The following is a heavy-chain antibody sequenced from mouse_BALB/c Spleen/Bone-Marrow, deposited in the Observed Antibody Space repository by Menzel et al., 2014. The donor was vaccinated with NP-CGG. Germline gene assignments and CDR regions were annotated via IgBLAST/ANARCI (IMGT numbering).Heavy chain of an antibody. V-gene: IGHV1-20*02. D-gene: IGHD2-4*01. CDR1: GYSFXGYF. CDR3: ARIYDYDRGAWFAY. J-gene: IGHJ3*01. Sequence: EVKLQESGPELVKPGASVKISCKASGYSFXGYFMNWVMQSHGKSLEWIGRINPYNGDTFYNQKFKGKATLTVDKSSNTAHMELRSLASEDSAVYYCARIYDYDRGAWFAYWGQGTLVTVSA. CDR2: INPYNGDT.